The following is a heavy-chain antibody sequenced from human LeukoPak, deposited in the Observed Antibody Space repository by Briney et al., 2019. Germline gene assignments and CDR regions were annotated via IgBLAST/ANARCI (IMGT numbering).Heavy chain of an antibody. CDR3: ARRPNYDILTGYLSYGMDV. V-gene: IGHV3-48*04. D-gene: IGHD3-9*01. Sequence: GGSLRLSCTASGFTFSSYSMNWVRQAPGKGLEWVSYISSSGSTIYYADSMKGRFTISRDNAKNSLYLQMNSLRAEDTAVYYCARRPNYDILTGYLSYGMDVWGQGTTVTVSS. J-gene: IGHJ6*02. CDR2: ISSSGSTI. CDR1: GFTFSSYS.